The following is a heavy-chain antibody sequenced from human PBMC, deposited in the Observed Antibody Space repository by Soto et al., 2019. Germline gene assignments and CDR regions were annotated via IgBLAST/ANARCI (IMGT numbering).Heavy chain of an antibody. V-gene: IGHV5-51*01. CDR1: GYSFTSYW. CDR2: IYPGDSDT. Sequence: GESLKISCKGSGYSFTSYWIGWVRQMPGKGLEWMGIIYPGDSDTRYSPSFQGQVTISADKSISTAYLQWSSLKASDTAMYYCARLVGYCSGGSCYFDYWGQGTLVTVSS. J-gene: IGHJ4*02. D-gene: IGHD2-15*01. CDR3: ARLVGYCSGGSCYFDY.